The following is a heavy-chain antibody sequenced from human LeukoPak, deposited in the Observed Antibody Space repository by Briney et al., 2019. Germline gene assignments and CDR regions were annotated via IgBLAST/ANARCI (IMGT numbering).Heavy chain of an antibody. Sequence: ASVKVSCKASGYTFTSYGISWVRQAPGHGLEWMGWISAYNGNTIYTQQLQGRVTMTTDTSTSTAYMELGTLRSDDTAVYYCARDLTTMTNNWFDPWGRGTLVTVSS. CDR3: ARDLTTMTNNWFDP. CDR2: ISAYNGNT. J-gene: IGHJ5*02. CDR1: GYTFTSYG. D-gene: IGHD4-17*01. V-gene: IGHV1-18*01.